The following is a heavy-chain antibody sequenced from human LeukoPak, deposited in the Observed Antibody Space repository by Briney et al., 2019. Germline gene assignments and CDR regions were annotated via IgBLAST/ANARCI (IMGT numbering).Heavy chain of an antibody. Sequence: GASVKVSCKASGYAFTSYDINWVRQATGQGLEWMGWINPNSGSTDSAQKFQGRVTMTANKSISTAYMELNNLRSEDTAVYYCARLVGCATTNCYSPDNWFDPWGQGTLVTVSS. CDR1: GYAFTSYD. CDR2: INPNSGST. D-gene: IGHD2-2*01. CDR3: ARLVGCATTNCYSPDNWFDP. V-gene: IGHV1-8*01. J-gene: IGHJ5*02.